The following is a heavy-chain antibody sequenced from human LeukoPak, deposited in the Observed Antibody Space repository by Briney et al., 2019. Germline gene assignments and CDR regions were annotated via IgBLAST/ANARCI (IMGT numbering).Heavy chain of an antibody. V-gene: IGHV4-4*07. Sequence: SENLSLTCTVSGGSSSISSYYWSWIRQPAGKGLEWIGRIYTSGSTNYNPSLKSRVTMSVDTSKNQFSLKLSSVTAADTAVYYCARESGSYSPFDYWGQGTLVTVSS. CDR1: GGSSSISSYY. CDR2: IYTSGST. CDR3: ARESGSYSPFDY. J-gene: IGHJ4*02. D-gene: IGHD1-26*01.